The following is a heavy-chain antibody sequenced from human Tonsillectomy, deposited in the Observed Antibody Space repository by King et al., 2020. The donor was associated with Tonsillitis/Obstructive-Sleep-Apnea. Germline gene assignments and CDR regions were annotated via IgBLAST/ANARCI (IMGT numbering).Heavy chain of an antibody. D-gene: IGHD1-26*01. Sequence: TLQESGPTLVKPTQTLTLTCTFSGFALSNSGVSVGWIRQPPGKALEWLALIYWDDDKRYSPSLKSRLTITKDTSKNQVVLTMSDMDPVDTATYYCAHSPPLSGTYYYYYYYMDVWGKGTTVTVSS. CDR3: AHSPPLSGTYYYYYYYMDV. V-gene: IGHV2-5*02. CDR2: IYWDDDK. J-gene: IGHJ6*03. CDR1: GFALSNSGVS.